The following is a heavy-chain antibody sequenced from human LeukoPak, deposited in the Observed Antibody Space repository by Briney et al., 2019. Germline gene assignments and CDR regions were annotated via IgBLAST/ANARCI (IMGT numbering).Heavy chain of an antibody. V-gene: IGHV4-38-2*02. D-gene: IGHD3-22*01. CDR2: IYHSGST. J-gene: IGHJ4*02. Sequence: SETLSLTCTVSGYSISSGYYWGWIRPPPGKGLEWIGIIYHSGSTNYNPSLKSRVTISVDTSKNQFSLKLSSVTAADTAVYYCARGRQGTMIAGGGRYFDYWGQGTLVTVSS. CDR1: GYSISSGYY. CDR3: ARGRQGTMIAGGGRYFDY.